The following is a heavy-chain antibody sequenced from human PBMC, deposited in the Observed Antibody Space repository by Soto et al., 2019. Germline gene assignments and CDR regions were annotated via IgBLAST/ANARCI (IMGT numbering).Heavy chain of an antibody. J-gene: IGHJ4*02. CDR2: ISAYNGNT. V-gene: IGHV1-18*01. Sequence: ASVKVSCKASGYTFTSYGISWVRQAPGQGLEWMGWISAYNGNTNYAQKLQGRVTMTTDTSTSTAYMELRSLRSDDTAVYYCARGGDYIWGSYLPHFDYWGQGTLVTVSS. CDR1: GYTFTSYG. D-gene: IGHD3-16*02. CDR3: ARGGDYIWGSYLPHFDY.